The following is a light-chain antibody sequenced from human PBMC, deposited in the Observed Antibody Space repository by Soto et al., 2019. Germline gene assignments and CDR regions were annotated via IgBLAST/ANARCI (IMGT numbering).Light chain of an antibody. J-gene: IGKJ1*01. CDR2: DAS. V-gene: IGKV3-11*01. Sequence: EIMLTQSPATLSLSPGERATLSCRASQTVRNNLAWYQQRPGQAPRLLIYDASSRATGIPARFSGSGSGTDFTLTISSLQPEDFATYYCLQDYNYPRTFGQGTKVDI. CDR3: LQDYNYPRT. CDR1: QTVRNN.